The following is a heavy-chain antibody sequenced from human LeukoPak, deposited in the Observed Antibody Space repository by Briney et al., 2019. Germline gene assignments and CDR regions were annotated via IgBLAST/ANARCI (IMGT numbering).Heavy chain of an antibody. D-gene: IGHD3-10*01. CDR1: GGSIRSYY. J-gene: IGHJ4*02. V-gene: IGHV4-4*07. CDR3: ARGIGVRGVCLGY. CDR2: IYSSGST. Sequence: SETLSLTCTVSGGSIRSYYWSWIRQPAGKGLEWIGRIYSSGSTYYNPSLKTRVTISVDTSKNQFSLNLSSVTAADTAVYYCARGIGVRGVCLGYWGQGTLVTVSS.